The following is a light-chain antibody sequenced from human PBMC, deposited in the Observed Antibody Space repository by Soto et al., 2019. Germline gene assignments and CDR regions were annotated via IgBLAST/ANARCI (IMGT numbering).Light chain of an antibody. J-gene: IGKJ2*01. CDR2: DAS. CDR1: QSVSRH. CDR3: QQRSNWPRYT. V-gene: IGKV3-11*01. Sequence: EIVLTQSPATLSLSPGERATLSCRASQSVSRHLAWYQQKPGQAPRLLIYDASNRATGTPARFSGSGSGTDFTLTISRLEPEDFAVYYCQQRSNWPRYTFGQGTKLEIK.